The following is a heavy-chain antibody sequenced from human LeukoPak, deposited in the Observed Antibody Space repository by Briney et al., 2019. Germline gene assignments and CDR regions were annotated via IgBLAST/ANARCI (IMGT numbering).Heavy chain of an antibody. D-gene: IGHD2-2*01. CDR1: GFAFNTYT. CDR3: ATVYCSRTTCSYFDY. Sequence: GGSLRLSCAASGFAFNTYTMNWVRQAPGKGLEWVSSISSVSSYIYYSDSVKGRFTISRDNAKNSLYLQTNSLRAEDTALYYCATVYCSRTTCSYFDYWGQGTLVTVSS. J-gene: IGHJ4*02. CDR2: ISSVSSYI. V-gene: IGHV3-21*01.